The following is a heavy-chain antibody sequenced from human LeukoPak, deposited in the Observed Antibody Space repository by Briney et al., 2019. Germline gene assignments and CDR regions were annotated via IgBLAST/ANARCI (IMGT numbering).Heavy chain of an antibody. CDR3: ASANRYNWNDQDY. CDR2: ISSSSSYI. J-gene: IGHJ4*02. CDR1: GFTFSSYS. V-gene: IGHV3-21*01. Sequence: GGSLRLSCAASGFTFSSYSMYWVRQAPGKGLEWVSSISSSSSYIYYADSVKGRFTISRDNAKNSLYLQMNSLRAEDTAVYYCASANRYNWNDQDYWGQGTLVTVSS. D-gene: IGHD1-20*01.